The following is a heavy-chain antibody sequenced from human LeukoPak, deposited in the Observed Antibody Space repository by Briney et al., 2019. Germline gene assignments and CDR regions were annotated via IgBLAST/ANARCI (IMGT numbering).Heavy chain of an antibody. Sequence: GRSLRLSCAASGFTFSSYAMHWVRQAPGRGLEWVAVISYDGSNKYYADSVKGRFTISRDNSKNTLYLQMNGLRAEDTAVYYCARDQGWELGGFDYWGQGTLVTVSS. CDR3: ARDQGWELGGFDY. J-gene: IGHJ4*02. CDR2: ISYDGSNK. V-gene: IGHV3-30-3*01. CDR1: GFTFSSYA. D-gene: IGHD1-26*01.